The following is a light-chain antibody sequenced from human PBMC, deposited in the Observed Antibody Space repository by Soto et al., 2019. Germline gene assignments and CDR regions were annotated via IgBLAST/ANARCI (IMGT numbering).Light chain of an antibody. Sequence: QSVLTQPPSASGTPGQRVTMSCSGSSSNIGTNTVNWYQHLPGTAPKLLIYNNNQRPSGVPDRFSGSKSGTSSSLAISGLQSEEEADYYCAAWDDSLNGVLFGGGTKLTVL. J-gene: IGLJ2*01. CDR2: NNN. CDR3: AAWDDSLNGVL. V-gene: IGLV1-44*01. CDR1: SSNIGTNT.